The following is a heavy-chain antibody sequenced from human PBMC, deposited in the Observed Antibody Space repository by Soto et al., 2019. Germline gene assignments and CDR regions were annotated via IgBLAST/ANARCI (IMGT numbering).Heavy chain of an antibody. Sequence: GAKLVNQKQTLRLTWTFSGFSVRTRGKCVSWIRQPPGKPLEWLARIDWDDDKSYSTSLNPSLTISKATSKTQVVLTMPNMDPVDTATYYFARSRLSIVKSLHLDVWGKGTTVTVSS. CDR1: GFSVRTRGKC. J-gene: IGHJ6*04. D-gene: IGHD2-15*01. CDR3: ARSRLSIVKSLHLDV. CDR2: IDWDDDK. V-gene: IGHV2-70*11.